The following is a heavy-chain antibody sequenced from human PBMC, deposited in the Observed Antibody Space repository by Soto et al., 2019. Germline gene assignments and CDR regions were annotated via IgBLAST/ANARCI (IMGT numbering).Heavy chain of an antibody. CDR1: GGSISSEY. D-gene: IGHD1-26*01. J-gene: IGHJ3*02. CDR3: ARGPPTAYFDAFDM. V-gene: IGHV4-59*01. Sequence: QVQLQESGPGLVKPSETLSLTCTVSGGSISSEYWSWIRQPPGKGLEWIGYIYYSGNTNYNPSLKRRATISVDAPKNQFSRGLTSVTVADTARYYCARGPPTAYFDAFDMWGQGTMVTVSS. CDR2: IYYSGNT.